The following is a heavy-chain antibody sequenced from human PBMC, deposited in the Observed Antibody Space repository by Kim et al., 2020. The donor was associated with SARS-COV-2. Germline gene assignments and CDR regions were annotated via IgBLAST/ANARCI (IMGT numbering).Heavy chain of an antibody. D-gene: IGHD5-12*01. CDR3: ARDGYNYGYYMDV. J-gene: IGHJ6*03. V-gene: IGHV1-69*01. Sequence: YAQKCQGRGTITAAESTSTAYMELSSLRSEDTAVYYCARDGYNYGYYMDVWGKGTTVTVSS.